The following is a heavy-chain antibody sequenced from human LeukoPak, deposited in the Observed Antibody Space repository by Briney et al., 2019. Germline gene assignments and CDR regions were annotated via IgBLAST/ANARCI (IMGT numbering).Heavy chain of an antibody. CDR2: ISGNGNTI. Sequence: GSLRLSCAASGFTFGNYEMNWVRQAPGKGLEWLSYISGNGNTIYYADSVKGRFTISRDNAKNSLYLQMNSLRAEDTAVYYCARGSLVHYYGSGSYRIRAGFDSWGQGTLVTVSS. V-gene: IGHV3-48*03. CDR3: ARGSLVHYYGSGSYRIRAGFDS. CDR1: GFTFGNYE. D-gene: IGHD3-10*01. J-gene: IGHJ4*02.